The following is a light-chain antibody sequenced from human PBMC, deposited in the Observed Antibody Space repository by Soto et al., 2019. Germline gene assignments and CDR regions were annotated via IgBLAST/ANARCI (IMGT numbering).Light chain of an antibody. J-gene: IGLJ1*01. CDR2: EGS. V-gene: IGLV2-23*01. CDR1: SSDVGSYNL. CDR3: CSYAGSSAYV. Sequence: QSALTQPASVSGSPGQSITISCTGTSSDVGSYNLVSWYQQHPGKAPKLMIYEGSKRPSGVSNRSSGSKSGNTASLTISGLHADDEAYYYCCSYAGSSAYVFGTGTKLTVL.